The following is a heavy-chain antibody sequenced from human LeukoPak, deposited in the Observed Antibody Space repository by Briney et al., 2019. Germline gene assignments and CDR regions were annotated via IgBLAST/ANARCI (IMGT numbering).Heavy chain of an antibody. CDR2: IYYSGST. CDR3: ARASDSSGYYLIDY. CDR1: GGSISSYY. Sequence: SXXLSLTCTVSGGSISSYYWSWIRQPPGKGLEWIGYIYYSGSTNYNPSLKSRVTISVDTSKNQFSLQLSSVTAADTAAYYCARASDSSGYYLIDYWGQGTLVTVSS. J-gene: IGHJ4*02. D-gene: IGHD3-22*01. V-gene: IGHV4-59*01.